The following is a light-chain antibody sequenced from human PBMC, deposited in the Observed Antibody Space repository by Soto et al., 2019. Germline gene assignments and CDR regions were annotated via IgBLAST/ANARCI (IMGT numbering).Light chain of an antibody. Sequence: EIVMTQSPATLSVSPGERATLSCRASQSAHNNLAWYQQKPGQAPRLLIYLTSTRATGVPARFSGSGSGTDFTLTISRLQSEDFAFYYCQQYPWWPLTFGGGTKVEIK. J-gene: IGKJ4*01. CDR3: QQYPWWPLT. CDR2: LTS. V-gene: IGKV3-15*01. CDR1: QSAHNN.